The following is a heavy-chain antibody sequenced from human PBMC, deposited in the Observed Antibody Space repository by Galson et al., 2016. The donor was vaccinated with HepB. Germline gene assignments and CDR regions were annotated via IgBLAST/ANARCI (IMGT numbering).Heavy chain of an antibody. CDR3: VRDGVVDPPFDY. CDR1: GFTFSSHW. J-gene: IGHJ4*02. V-gene: IGHV3-74*01. D-gene: IGHD2-15*01. Sequence: SLRLSCAASGFTFSSHWMHWVRQVPGKRLVWVARIKGDGSSIQYADSVKGRFAISSDNAKNTLDLQMNSLRAEASGLYYCVRDGVVDPPFDYWGQGALVTVSS. CDR2: IKGDGSSI.